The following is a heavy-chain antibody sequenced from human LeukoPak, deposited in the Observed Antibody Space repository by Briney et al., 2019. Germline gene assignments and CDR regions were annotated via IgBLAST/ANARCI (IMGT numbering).Heavy chain of an antibody. Sequence: PSETLSLTCTVSGGSIGSFYWTWIRQTPRKGLEWIGSVYYTGSTNYNPSLKSRVTISIDTSRSQSSLKLTSVTVADTAVYYCARDSRYSYGSGGMDVWGQGTTVTVSS. CDR1: GGSIGSFY. V-gene: IGHV4-59*01. J-gene: IGHJ6*02. CDR2: VYYTGST. D-gene: IGHD3-10*01. CDR3: ARDSRYSYGSGGMDV.